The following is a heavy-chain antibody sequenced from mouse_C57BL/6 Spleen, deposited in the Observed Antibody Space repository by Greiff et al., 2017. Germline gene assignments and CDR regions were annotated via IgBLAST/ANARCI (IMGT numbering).Heavy chain of an antibody. V-gene: IGHV5-9-1*02. CDR2: ISSGGDYI. CDR1: GFTFSSYA. Sequence: EVKVVESGEGLVKPGGSLKLSCAASGFTFSSYAMSWVRQTPEKRLEWVAYISSGGDYIYYADTVKGRFTISRDNARNTLYLQMSSLKSEDTAMYYCTRDGGLYGNYLYYFDYWGQGTTLTVSS. D-gene: IGHD2-1*01. CDR3: TRDGGLYGNYLYYFDY. J-gene: IGHJ2*01.